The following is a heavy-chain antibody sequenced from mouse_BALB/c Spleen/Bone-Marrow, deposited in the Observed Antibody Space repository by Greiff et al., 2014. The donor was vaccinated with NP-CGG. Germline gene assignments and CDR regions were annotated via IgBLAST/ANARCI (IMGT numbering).Heavy chain of an antibody. J-gene: IGHJ2*01. V-gene: IGHV1S22*01. CDR1: GYTFTSYW. CDR2: IYPGSGST. CDR3: TQGY. Sequence: LQQSGSELVRPGASVKLSCKASGYTFTSYWMHWVKQRPGQGLEWVGNIYPGSGSTNYDEKFKSRATLTVDTSSSTAYMQLSSLTSEDSAVYYCTQGYWGQGTPLTVSS.